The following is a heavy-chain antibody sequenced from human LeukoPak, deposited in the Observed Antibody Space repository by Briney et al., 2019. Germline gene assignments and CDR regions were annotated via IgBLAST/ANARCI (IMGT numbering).Heavy chain of an antibody. Sequence: SETLSLTCTVSGGSISSSSYYWGWIRQPPGKGLEWFGSIYYSGSTYYNPSLKSRFTISVDTSKNQFSLKLSSVTAADTAVYYCASPYYDFWSSHQNFYYYYMDVWGKGTTVTVSS. CDR2: IYYSGST. J-gene: IGHJ6*03. D-gene: IGHD3-3*01. CDR1: GGSISSSSYY. V-gene: IGHV4-39*01. CDR3: ASPYYDFWSSHQNFYYYYMDV.